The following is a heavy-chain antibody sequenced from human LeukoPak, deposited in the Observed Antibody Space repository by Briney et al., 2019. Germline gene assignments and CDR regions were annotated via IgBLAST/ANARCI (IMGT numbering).Heavy chain of an antibody. CDR3: ARGKGSITIFGVVITYPFDY. CDR1: GGTFSSYT. Sequence: ASVKVSCKASGGTFSSYTISWVRQATGQGLEWMGWMNPNSGNTGYAQKFQGRVTITRNTSISTAYMELSSLRSEDTAVYYCARGKGSITIFGVVITYPFDYWGQGTLVTVSS. V-gene: IGHV1-8*03. CDR2: MNPNSGNT. D-gene: IGHD3-3*01. J-gene: IGHJ4*02.